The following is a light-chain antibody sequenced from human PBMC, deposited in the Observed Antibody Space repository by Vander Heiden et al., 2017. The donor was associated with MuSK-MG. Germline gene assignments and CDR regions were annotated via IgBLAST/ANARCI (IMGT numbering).Light chain of an antibody. CDR2: GIS. CDR1: QSVSATF. Sequence: EIVLTQSPGTLSLSPGERATLSCRASQSVSATFLAWYQQKPGQAPRLLIYGISTRATGIPDRFSGSGSGTDFTLTISRLEPDDFAMYYCQQYGSSSRTFGQGTKVEIK. J-gene: IGKJ1*01. CDR3: QQYGSSSRT. V-gene: IGKV3-20*01.